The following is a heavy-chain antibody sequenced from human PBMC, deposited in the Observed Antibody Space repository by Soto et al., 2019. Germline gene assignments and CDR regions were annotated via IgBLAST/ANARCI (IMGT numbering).Heavy chain of an antibody. D-gene: IGHD5-18*01. CDR2: IRSKANSYAT. Sequence: GGSLRLSCAASGFTFSGSAMHWVRQASGKGLEWVGRIRSKANSYATAYAASVKGRLTISRDDSKNTAYLQMNSLKTEDTAVYYCTRQPGGYSYGLNWFDPWGQGTLVTVSS. CDR1: GFTFSGSA. J-gene: IGHJ5*02. CDR3: TRQPGGYSYGLNWFDP. V-gene: IGHV3-73*01.